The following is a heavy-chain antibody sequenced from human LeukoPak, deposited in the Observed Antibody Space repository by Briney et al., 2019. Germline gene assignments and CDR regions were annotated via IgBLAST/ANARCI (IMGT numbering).Heavy chain of an antibody. CDR3: TPLNYYYYMDV. Sequence: GGSLRLSCAASGFTFSSYGMHWVRQAPGKGLQWVAFIRYDGSNKYYADSVKGRFTISRDKNTLYLQMNSLRAEDTAVYYCTPLNYYYYMDVWGKGTTVTVSS. V-gene: IGHV3-30*02. CDR2: IRYDGSNK. J-gene: IGHJ6*03. CDR1: GFTFSSYG.